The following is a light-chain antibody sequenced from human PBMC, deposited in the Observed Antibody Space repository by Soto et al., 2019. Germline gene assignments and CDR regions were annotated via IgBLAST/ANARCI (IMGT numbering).Light chain of an antibody. V-gene: IGLV2-14*01. CDR2: EVS. CDR3: TSYTSSNPVV. J-gene: IGLJ2*01. CDR1: SSDVGGYNY. Sequence: QSVLTQPASVSGSPGQSITISCTGTSSDVGGYNYVSWYQHHPGKAPKLMIYEVSNRPSGVSNRFSGSKSGNTASLTISGLQAEDEADYYCTSYTSSNPVVFGGGTKLTVL.